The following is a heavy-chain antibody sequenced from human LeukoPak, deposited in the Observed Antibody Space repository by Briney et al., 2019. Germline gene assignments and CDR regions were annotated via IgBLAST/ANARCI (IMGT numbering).Heavy chain of an antibody. CDR1: GYTFTGYY. D-gene: IGHD2-2*01. J-gene: IGHJ4*02. V-gene: IGHV1-2*02. Sequence: ASVKVSCKASGYTFTGYYIHWVRQAPGQGLEWMGWINPNSGATNYLQTFQGRITLTSDTSISTAYMGLSRLRSNDTAVYVCAREGPARPVLGYWGQGTLVTVSS. CDR2: INPNSGAT. CDR3: AREGPARPVLGY.